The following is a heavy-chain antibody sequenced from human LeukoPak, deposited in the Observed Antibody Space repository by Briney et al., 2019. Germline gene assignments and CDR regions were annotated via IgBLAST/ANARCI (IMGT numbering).Heavy chain of an antibody. J-gene: IGHJ4*02. V-gene: IGHV4-59*01. D-gene: IGHD6-19*01. CDR1: GGSISSYY. Sequence: SETLSLTCTVSGGSISSYYWNWIRQPPGKGLEWIGYIYDNGNTNYNPSLKSRVTISVDASKNQFSLKLSSATDADAAVYFCARGLGPGQWLINYWGQGTLVTVSS. CDR3: ARGLGPGQWLINY. CDR2: IYDNGNT.